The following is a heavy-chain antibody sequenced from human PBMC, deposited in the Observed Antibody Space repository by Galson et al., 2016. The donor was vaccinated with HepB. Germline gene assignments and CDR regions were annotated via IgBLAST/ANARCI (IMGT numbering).Heavy chain of an antibody. Sequence: PALVKPTQTLTLTCTFSGFSLNTREMCVSWIRQSPGKALEWLALIDWDDGKYRSPSLETRLSISKDTSKNQVVLTMTNMGPVDTATYYCARLQRGYNSGWYEYYFDPWGQGTLVTVSS. CDR3: ARLQRGYNSGWYEYYFDP. CDR2: IDWDDGK. V-gene: IGHV2-70*01. CDR1: GFSLNTREMC. D-gene: IGHD6-19*01. J-gene: IGHJ4*02.